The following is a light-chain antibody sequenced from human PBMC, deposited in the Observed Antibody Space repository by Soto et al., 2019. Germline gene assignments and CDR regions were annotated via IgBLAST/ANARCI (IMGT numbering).Light chain of an antibody. CDR1: SSDVGSYNL. Sequence: QSALTQPASVSGSPGQSITISCTGTSSDVGSYNLASWYQQHPGKAPKLMIYEGSKRPSGVSNRFSGSKSGNTASLTISGLQAEDEADYYCCSYAGSSTLYVFGTGTKLTVL. CDR2: EGS. CDR3: CSYAGSSTLYV. J-gene: IGLJ1*01. V-gene: IGLV2-23*01.